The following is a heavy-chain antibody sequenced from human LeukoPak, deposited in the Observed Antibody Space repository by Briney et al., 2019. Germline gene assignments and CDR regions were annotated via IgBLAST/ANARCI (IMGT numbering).Heavy chain of an antibody. Sequence: GASVKVSCKASGYTFTSYGISRVRQAPGQGLEWMGWISAYNGNTNYAQKLQGRVTMTTDTSTSTAYMELRSLRSDDTAVYYCARETCSSTSCYLNYYYGMDVWGQGTTVTVSS. CDR1: GYTFTSYG. CDR2: ISAYNGNT. CDR3: ARETCSSTSCYLNYYYGMDV. D-gene: IGHD2-2*01. V-gene: IGHV1-18*01. J-gene: IGHJ6*02.